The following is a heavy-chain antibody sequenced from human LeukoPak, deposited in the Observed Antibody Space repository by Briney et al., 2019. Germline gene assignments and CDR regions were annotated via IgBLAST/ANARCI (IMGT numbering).Heavy chain of an antibody. CDR1: GGSISSYY. J-gene: IGHJ6*02. CDR2: IYYSGST. Sequence: SETLSLTCTVSGGSISSYYWSWIRQPPGKGLEWIGYIYYSGSTNYNPSLKSRVTISVDTSRNQFSLKLSSVTAADTAVYYCARGFGSGMDVWGQGTTVTVSS. CDR3: ARGFGSGMDV. D-gene: IGHD3-16*01. V-gene: IGHV4-59*01.